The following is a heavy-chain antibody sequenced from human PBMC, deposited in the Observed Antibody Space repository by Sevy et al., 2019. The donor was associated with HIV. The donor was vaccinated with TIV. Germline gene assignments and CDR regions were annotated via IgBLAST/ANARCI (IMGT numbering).Heavy chain of an antibody. Sequence: GGSLRLSCAASGFTFNNYGMHWVRQAPGKGLEWVTFIRHDGSDEYYTDSGKGRFTISRDNSKNTVYLQMNSLRVEDTAVYYCARDRKVLLVVYAIPFDVFDIWGQGTMVTVSS. CDR3: ARDRKVLLVVYAIPFDVFDI. CDR1: GFTFNNYG. V-gene: IGHV3-30*02. CDR2: IRHDGSDE. J-gene: IGHJ3*02. D-gene: IGHD2-8*02.